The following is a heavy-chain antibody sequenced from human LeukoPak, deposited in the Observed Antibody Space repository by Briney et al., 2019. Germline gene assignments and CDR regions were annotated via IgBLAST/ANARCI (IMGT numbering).Heavy chain of an antibody. Sequence: SETLSLTCSVSGASISSGSNYWGWIRQPPGKTLEWIGSIYYSGSTYYNPSLKSRVTISVDTSKNQFSLKLSSVTAADTAVYYCARHSLGITMVRGVPMTDYFDYWGQGTLVTVSS. D-gene: IGHD3-10*01. CDR1: GASISSGSNY. CDR2: IYYSGST. J-gene: IGHJ4*02. CDR3: ARHSLGITMVRGVPMTDYFDY. V-gene: IGHV4-39*01.